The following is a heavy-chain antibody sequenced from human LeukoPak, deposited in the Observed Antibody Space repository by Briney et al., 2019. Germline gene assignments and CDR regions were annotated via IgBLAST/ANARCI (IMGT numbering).Heavy chain of an antibody. CDR1: GFTFSSYG. J-gene: IGHJ4*02. D-gene: IGHD1-26*01. V-gene: IGHV3-33*01. CDR2: IWYDGSNK. Sequence: PGGSLRLSCAASGFTFSSYGMHWVRQAPGKGLEWVAFIWYDGSNKYYADSVRGRSTISRDTSRHTVYLQMSSLRAEDTAIYYCARRLLVGTTVRPYFDYWGQGTLVTVSS. CDR3: ARRLLVGTTVRPYFDY.